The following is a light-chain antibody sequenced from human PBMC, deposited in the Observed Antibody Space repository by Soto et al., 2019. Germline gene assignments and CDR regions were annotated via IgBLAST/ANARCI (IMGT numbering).Light chain of an antibody. CDR1: QSVLYSSNNKNY. Sequence: DIVMTQSPDSLAVSLGERATINCKSSQSVLYSSNNKNYLAWYQQKPGQPPKLLIYWASTRESGVPDRFSGSGFGTDFTLTISSLQAEDVAVYYCQQYYSTPLTFGGGTEVEIK. J-gene: IGKJ4*01. V-gene: IGKV4-1*01. CDR2: WAS. CDR3: QQYYSTPLT.